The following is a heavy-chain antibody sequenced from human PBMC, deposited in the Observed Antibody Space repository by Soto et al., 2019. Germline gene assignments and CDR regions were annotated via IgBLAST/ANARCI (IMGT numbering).Heavy chain of an antibody. Sequence: EVQLLESGGGLVQPGGSLRLSCAASGFTFSSYAMSWVRQAPGKGLEWVSAISGSGGSTYYADSVKARFTISRDNSKNTLYLQMNSLRAEDTAVYYCANYGKGNYYYYYGMDVWGQGTTVTVSS. CDR3: ANYGKGNYYYYYGMDV. J-gene: IGHJ6*02. CDR1: GFTFSSYA. D-gene: IGHD4-17*01. CDR2: ISGSGGST. V-gene: IGHV3-23*01.